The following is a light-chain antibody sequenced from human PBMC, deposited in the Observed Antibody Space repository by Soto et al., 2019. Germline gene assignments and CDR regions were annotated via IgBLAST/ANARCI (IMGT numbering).Light chain of an antibody. V-gene: IGKV3-11*01. CDR2: DAS. J-gene: IGKJ4*01. Sequence: EIVLTQSPATLSSSPGERATLSCRASQSIDTYLAWYQQKPGQAPRLLIYDASDRATGIPARFSGSGSGTAFTLTISGLGPEDFALYYCQQRYNWPLTFGGGTKVDIK. CDR1: QSIDTY. CDR3: QQRYNWPLT.